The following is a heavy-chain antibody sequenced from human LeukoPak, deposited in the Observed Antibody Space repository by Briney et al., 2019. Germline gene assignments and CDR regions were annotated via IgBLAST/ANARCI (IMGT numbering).Heavy chain of an antibody. V-gene: IGHV3-23*01. CDR3: ARDSPDYDSSGYYYRGAFDI. CDR1: GFTFSSYA. Sequence: GGSLRLSCAAPGFTFSSYAMSWVRQAPGKGLEWVSDISGSGGSTYYADSVKGRFTISRDNSKNTLYLQMNSLRAEDTAVYYCARDSPDYDSSGYYYRGAFDIWGQGTMVTVSS. CDR2: ISGSGGST. J-gene: IGHJ3*02. D-gene: IGHD3-22*01.